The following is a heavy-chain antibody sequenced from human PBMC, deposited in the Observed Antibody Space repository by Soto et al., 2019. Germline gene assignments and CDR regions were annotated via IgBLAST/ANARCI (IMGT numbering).Heavy chain of an antibody. D-gene: IGHD3-22*01. V-gene: IGHV4-30-4*01. CDR2: IYYSGST. CDR3: ARVGRYYYDSSGYYYDGMDV. CDR1: GGSISSGDYY. Sequence: PSETLSLTCTVSGGSISSGDYYWSWIRQPPGKGLEWIGYIYYSGSTYYNPSLKSRVTISVDTSKNQFSLKLSSLTAADTAVYYCARVGRYYYDSSGYYYDGMDVWGQGTTVTVSS. J-gene: IGHJ6*02.